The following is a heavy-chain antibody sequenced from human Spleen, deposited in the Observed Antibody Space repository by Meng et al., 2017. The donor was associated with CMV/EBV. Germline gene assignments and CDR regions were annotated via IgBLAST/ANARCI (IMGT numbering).Heavy chain of an antibody. J-gene: IGHJ4*02. CDR2: TRNKANSYTT. Sequence: CAASGFTFSDHYMDWVRQAPGKGLEWVGRTRNKANSYTTEYAASVKGRFTISRDDSKTSLYLQMNSLKTEDTAVYYCARESRLYFDYWGQGTLVTVSS. CDR1: GFTFSDHY. V-gene: IGHV3-72*01. D-gene: IGHD6-13*01. CDR3: ARESRLYFDY.